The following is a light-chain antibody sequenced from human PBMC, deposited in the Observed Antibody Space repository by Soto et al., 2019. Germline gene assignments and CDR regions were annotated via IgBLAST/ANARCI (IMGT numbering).Light chain of an antibody. CDR1: QSVSSY. CDR3: QQRSIWPPIT. V-gene: IGKV3-11*01. CDR2: DAS. J-gene: IGKJ5*01. Sequence: EIVLTQSPATLSLSPGDRATLSCRASQSVSSYLAWYQQKPGQAPRLLIYDASNRATGIPARFSGSGSGTDFTLPISSLEAEDFAVYYCQQRSIWPPITFGQGTRLEFK.